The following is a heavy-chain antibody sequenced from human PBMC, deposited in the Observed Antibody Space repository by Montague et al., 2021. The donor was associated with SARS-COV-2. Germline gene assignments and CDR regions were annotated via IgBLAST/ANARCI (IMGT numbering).Heavy chain of an antibody. CDR3: AKDLYDYVWGSYRSTGACNDY. J-gene: IGHJ4*02. Sequence: SLRLSCVASGFTFSSYGMHWVRQAPGKGLEWVAVISYDGSNKYYADSVKGRFTISRDNSKNTLYLQMNSLRAEDTAVYYCAKDLYDYVWGSYRSTGACNDYWGQGTLVTVSS. CDR1: GFTFSSYG. V-gene: IGHV3-30*18. CDR2: ISYDGSNK. D-gene: IGHD3-16*02.